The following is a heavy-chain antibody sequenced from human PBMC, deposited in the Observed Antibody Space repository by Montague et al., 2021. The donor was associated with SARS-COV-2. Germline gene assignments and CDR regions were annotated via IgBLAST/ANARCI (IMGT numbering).Heavy chain of an antibody. CDR1: GGSISSSSYY. V-gene: IGHV4-39*01. CDR2: IYYSGST. D-gene: IGHD3-3*01. CDR3: ARQVGQSSTFGVVIQYYFDY. J-gene: IGHJ4*02. Sequence: SETLSLTCTVSGGSISSSSYYWCWLRQPPGKGLEWIGSIYYSGSTYYNPSLKSRVTISVDTSKNQFSLKLSSVTAADTAVYYCARQVGQSSTFGVVIQYYFDYWGQGTLVTVSS.